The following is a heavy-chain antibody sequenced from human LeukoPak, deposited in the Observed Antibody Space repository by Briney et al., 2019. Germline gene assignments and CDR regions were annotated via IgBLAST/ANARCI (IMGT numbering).Heavy chain of an antibody. CDR1: GFTVSSNY. CDR2: IYSGGST. CDR3: ARAKPKNMVRGLIMRRESRYYFDY. V-gene: IGHV3-53*01. Sequence: GGSLRLSCAASGFTVSSNYMSWVRQAPGKGLEWVSVIYSGGSTYYADSVKGRFTISRDNSKSTLYIQMNSLSAEDTAVYYCARAKPKNMVRGLIMRRESRYYFDYWGQGTLVTVSS. J-gene: IGHJ4*02. D-gene: IGHD3-10*01.